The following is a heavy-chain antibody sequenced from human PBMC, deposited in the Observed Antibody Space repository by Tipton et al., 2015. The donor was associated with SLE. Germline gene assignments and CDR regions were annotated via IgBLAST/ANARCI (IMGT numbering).Heavy chain of an antibody. CDR1: GYTFSIYG. J-gene: IGHJ4*02. CDR3: ARDRSSSDY. Sequence: QSGPEVKKPGSSVTVSCKASGYTFSIYGISWVRQAPGQGLEWMGWISPYNGNTNYAQKFQDRVTMTTDTSTSTAYMELRSLRSDDTAVYYCARDRSSSDYWGQGTLVTVSS. CDR2: ISPYNGNT. D-gene: IGHD6-6*01. V-gene: IGHV1-18*01.